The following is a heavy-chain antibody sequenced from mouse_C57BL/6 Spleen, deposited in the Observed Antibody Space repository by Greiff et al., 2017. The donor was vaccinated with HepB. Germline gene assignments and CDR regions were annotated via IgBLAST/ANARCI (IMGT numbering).Heavy chain of an antibody. Sequence: QVQLQQPGAELVKPGASVKLSCKASGYTFTSYWMQWVKQRPGQGLEWIGEIDPSDSYTNYNQKFKGKATLTVDTSSSTAYMQLSSLTSEDSAVYCGANHYGSRSWYFDVWGTGTTVTVSS. CDR1: GYTFTSYW. V-gene: IGHV1-50*01. D-gene: IGHD1-1*01. CDR2: IDPSDSYT. CDR3: ANHYGSRSWYFDV. J-gene: IGHJ1*03.